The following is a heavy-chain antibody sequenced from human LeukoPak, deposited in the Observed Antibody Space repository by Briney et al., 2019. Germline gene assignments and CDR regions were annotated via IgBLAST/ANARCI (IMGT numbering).Heavy chain of an antibody. CDR3: ARGGGYKFDY. Sequence: SQTLSLTCTVSGGSLSSGSYYWSWIRQPAGKGLEWIGRIYTSGSTNYNPSLKSRVTISVDTSKNQFSLKLSSVTAADTAVYYCARGGGYKFDYWGQGTLVTVSS. V-gene: IGHV4-61*02. D-gene: IGHD2-2*02. CDR1: GGSLSSGSYY. CDR2: IYTSGST. J-gene: IGHJ4*02.